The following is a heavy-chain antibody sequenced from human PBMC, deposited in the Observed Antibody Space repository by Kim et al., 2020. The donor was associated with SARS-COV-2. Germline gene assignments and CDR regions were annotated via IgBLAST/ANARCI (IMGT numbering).Heavy chain of an antibody. D-gene: IGHD4-17*01. V-gene: IGHV3-23*01. CDR3: GKGTPPIYGNFDY. Sequence: GGSLRLSCAASGFTFSTYAMTWFRQAPGKGLEWVSVITGSSENTYYADSVKGRFAISRDNSKNTRYLQMNSLRAEDTAGYYCGKGTPPIYGNFDYWGQGT. CDR1: GFTFSTYA. CDR2: ITGSSENT. J-gene: IGHJ4*02.